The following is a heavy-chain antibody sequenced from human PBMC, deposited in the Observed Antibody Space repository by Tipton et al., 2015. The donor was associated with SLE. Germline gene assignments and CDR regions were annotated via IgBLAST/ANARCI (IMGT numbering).Heavy chain of an antibody. CDR2: VSGSGGTT. J-gene: IGHJ5*02. V-gene: IGHV3-23*01. D-gene: IGHD2-2*01. CDR1: GFTFSSYV. CDR3: AREKPVPAGLSDWFDP. Sequence: SLRLSCAASGFTFSSYVMNWVRQAPGKGLEWVSAVSGSGGTTNYADSVKGRFTISRDNSKNTLYLQMNSLRAEDTAVYYCAREKPVPAGLSDWFDPWGQGTLVTVSS.